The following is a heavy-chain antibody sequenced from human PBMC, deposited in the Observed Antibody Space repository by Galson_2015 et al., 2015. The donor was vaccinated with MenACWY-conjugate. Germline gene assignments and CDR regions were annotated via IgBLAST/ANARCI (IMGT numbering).Heavy chain of an antibody. CDR2: IHQDGGRK. CDR3: VRDGDYGDNEGMDV. J-gene: IGHJ6*02. V-gene: IGHV3-7*03. Sequence: ETLSLTCTVSGGSISNYYWSWIRQAPGKGLEWVANIHQDGGRKYYAGSLKGRFTISRDNAKNSVFLQMTSLRPEDTAVYYCVRDGDYGDNEGMDVWGQGTTVTVSS. D-gene: IGHD4-17*01. CDR1: GGSISNYY.